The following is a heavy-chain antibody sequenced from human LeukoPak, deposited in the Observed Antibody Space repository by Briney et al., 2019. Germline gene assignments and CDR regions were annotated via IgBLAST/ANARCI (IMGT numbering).Heavy chain of an antibody. J-gene: IGHJ4*02. CDR3: ARVNLRPIIKFLDY. V-gene: IGHV1-18*01. Sequence: ASVKVSCKASGDTFTTYAISWVRQAPGQGLEWMGWISAYNGNTNYAQKLQGRVTLTTDTSTSTAYMELRSLRSDDTAVYYCARVNLRPIIKFLDYWGQGSLVTVSS. CDR1: GDTFTTYA. CDR2: ISAYNGNT. D-gene: IGHD5-24*01.